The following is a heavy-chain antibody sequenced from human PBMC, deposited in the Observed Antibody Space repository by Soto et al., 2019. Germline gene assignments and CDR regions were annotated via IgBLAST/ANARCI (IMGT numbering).Heavy chain of an antibody. CDR1: GFTFSNYE. Sequence: GGSLRLSCAASGFTFSNYEMNWVRQAPGEGLEWVSYINSDGSTIHYADSVKGRFTVSRDNAKDSLYLQMNSLRAEDTAVYYCAKGGGEGYTHNEFDYWGQGTLVTVSS. D-gene: IGHD3-16*01. J-gene: IGHJ4*02. V-gene: IGHV3-48*03. CDR2: INSDGSTI. CDR3: AKGGGEGYTHNEFDY.